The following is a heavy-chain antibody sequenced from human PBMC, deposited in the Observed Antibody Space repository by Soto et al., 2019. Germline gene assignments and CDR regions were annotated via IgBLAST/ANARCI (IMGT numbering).Heavy chain of an antibody. J-gene: IGHJ6*02. V-gene: IGHV3-74*01. CDR2: ISSYGSDT. Sequence: EVQLVESGGGLVLPGGSLRLSCAASGFTFSRYWMHWVRQAPGKGLVWVSRISSYGSDTHYAESVKCRFTISRDNAKNTLYLQMNSLRADDTAVYYCASNYAYAEGYYWYGIDVWGQGTTVTVSS. CDR3: ASNYAYAEGYYWYGIDV. CDR1: GFTFSRYW. D-gene: IGHD3-16*01.